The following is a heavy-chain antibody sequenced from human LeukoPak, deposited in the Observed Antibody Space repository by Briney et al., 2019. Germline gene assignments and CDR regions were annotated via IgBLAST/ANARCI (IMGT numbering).Heavy chain of an antibody. CDR2: IYYSGST. D-gene: IGHD2-21*02. V-gene: IGHV4-59*01. J-gene: IGHJ6*02. CDR1: GGSISSYY. CDR3: ARTYCGGDCDYYGMDV. Sequence: SETLSLTCTVSGGSISSYYWSWIRQPPGQGLEWIGYIYYSGSTNYNPSLKSRVTISVDTSKNQFSLKLSSVTAADTAVYYCARTYCGGDCDYYGMDVWDQGTTVTVSS.